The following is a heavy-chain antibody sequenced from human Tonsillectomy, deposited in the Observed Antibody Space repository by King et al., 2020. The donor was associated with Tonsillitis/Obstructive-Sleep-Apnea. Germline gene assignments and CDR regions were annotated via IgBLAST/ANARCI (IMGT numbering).Heavy chain of an antibody. CDR1: GFTFSGSA. Sequence: VQLVESGGGLVQPAGSLKLSCAASGFTFSGSAVHWVRQAPGKGLEWIGRSRDKANNYATAYAASVRGRFTISRDDSKNMAYLQMNSLKTEDTAVYYCTRLRDYYDSSGPIWGQGTMVIVSS. CDR3: TRLRDYYDSSGPI. V-gene: IGHV3-73*01. J-gene: IGHJ3*02. D-gene: IGHD3-22*01. CDR2: SRDKANNYAT.